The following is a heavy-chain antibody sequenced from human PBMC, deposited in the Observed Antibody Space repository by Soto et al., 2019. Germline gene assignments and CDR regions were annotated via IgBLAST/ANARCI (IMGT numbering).Heavy chain of an antibody. D-gene: IGHD6-6*01. CDR1: GGTFSSYA. J-gene: IGHJ4*02. CDR3: ARPRGSSIAARLEYYFDY. V-gene: IGHV1-69*13. Sequence: ASVKVSCKASGGTFSSYAISWVRQAPGQGLEWMGGIIPIFGTANYAQKFQGRVTITADESTSTAYMELSSLRSEDTAVYYCARPRGSSIAARLEYYFDYWGQGTLVTVSS. CDR2: IIPIFGTA.